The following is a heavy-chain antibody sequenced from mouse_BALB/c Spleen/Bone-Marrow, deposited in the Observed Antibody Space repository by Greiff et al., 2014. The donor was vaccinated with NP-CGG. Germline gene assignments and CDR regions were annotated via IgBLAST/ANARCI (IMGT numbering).Heavy chain of an antibody. CDR2: IYPGDGDT. D-gene: IGHD1-2*01. V-gene: IGHV1-87*01. Sequence: QVQLQQSGAELARPGASVKLSCKASGYNFTTLWMQWVKQRPGQGLEWIGAIYPGDGDTRYTQKFKGKATLTADKSSSTAYMQLSDLASEDSAVYYCARGDYGYHWYFDVWGAGTTVTVSS. CDR1: GYNFTTLW. J-gene: IGHJ1*01. CDR3: ARGDYGYHWYFDV.